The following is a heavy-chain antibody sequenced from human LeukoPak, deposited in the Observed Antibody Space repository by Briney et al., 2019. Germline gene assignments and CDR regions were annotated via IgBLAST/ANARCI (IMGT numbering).Heavy chain of an antibody. CDR1: GFTFSSYA. CDR3: ARVIWKLAGYVTPWDY. CDR2: ISSTSSTI. D-gene: IGHD5-12*01. J-gene: IGHJ4*02. V-gene: IGHV3-48*02. Sequence: PGGSLRLSCAASGFTFSSYAMSWVRQAPGKGLEWISYISSTSSTIYYADSVKGRFTISRDNAKNSLYLQMNSLRDEDTAIYYCARVIWKLAGYVTPWDYWGQGTLVTVSS.